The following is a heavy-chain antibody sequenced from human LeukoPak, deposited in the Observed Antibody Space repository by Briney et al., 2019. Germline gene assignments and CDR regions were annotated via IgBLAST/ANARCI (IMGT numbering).Heavy chain of an antibody. CDR2: ISFSGSTI. Sequence: AGGSLRLSCAASGFSFSNYNMNWVRQAPGKGLEWVSYISFSGSTIYYADSVKGRFTISRDNAKNSLYLQMNSLRAEDTAVYYCARDKIVVVVAAPLYYMDVWGKGTTVTVSS. CDR1: GFSFSNYN. CDR3: ARDKIVVVVAAPLYYMDV. D-gene: IGHD2-15*01. V-gene: IGHV3-48*04. J-gene: IGHJ6*03.